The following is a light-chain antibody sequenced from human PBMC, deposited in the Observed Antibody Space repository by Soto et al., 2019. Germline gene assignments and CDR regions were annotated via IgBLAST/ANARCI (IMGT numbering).Light chain of an antibody. V-gene: IGKV3-15*01. CDR1: QSVSSN. CDR3: QQYDNWPLT. CDR2: GAS. J-gene: IGKJ4*01. Sequence: EIVMTQSPATLSVSPGERATLSCRASQSVSSNLAWYQQKPGQAPRLLIYGASTRATGIPARFSGSGSGTEVTLTISSLQSEDFAVYYRQQYDNWPLTFGGGTKVEIK.